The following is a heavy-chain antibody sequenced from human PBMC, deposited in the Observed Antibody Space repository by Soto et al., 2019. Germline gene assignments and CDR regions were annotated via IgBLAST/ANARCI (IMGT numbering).Heavy chain of an antibody. V-gene: IGHV1-18*01. CDR1: GYTFSSYG. D-gene: IGHD5-18*01. Sequence: QAQLVQSGAEVKKPGASVNVSCKASGYTFSSYGITWVRLAPGEGLEWMGWISVYNGNISYARKFQGRLTVTTDTSTSTAYMELRSLRSDDTAVYYCARDLRRGYNYGEAFDIWGQGTMVTVSS. CDR2: ISVYNGNI. J-gene: IGHJ3*02. CDR3: ARDLRRGYNYGEAFDI.